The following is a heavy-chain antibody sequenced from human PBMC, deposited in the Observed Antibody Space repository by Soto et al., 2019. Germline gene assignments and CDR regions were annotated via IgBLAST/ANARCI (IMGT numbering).Heavy chain of an antibody. Sequence: GASVKVSCKASGYTFTSYGISWVRQAPGQGLEWMGWISAYNGNTNYAQKHQGRVTMTTDTSTSTAYMELRSLRSNDTAIYYCARISYCSGGSCYSGSPYYYYYGMDVWGQGTTVTVSS. CDR2: ISAYNGNT. CDR1: GYTFTSYG. V-gene: IGHV1-18*01. J-gene: IGHJ6*02. D-gene: IGHD2-15*01. CDR3: ARISYCSGGSCYSGSPYYYYYGMDV.